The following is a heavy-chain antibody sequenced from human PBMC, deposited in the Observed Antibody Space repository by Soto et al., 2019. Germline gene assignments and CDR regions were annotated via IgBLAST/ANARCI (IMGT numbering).Heavy chain of an antibody. CDR3: ARHGGGYSGYVDY. J-gene: IGHJ4*02. Sequence: SETLSLTCTVSGGSISSYYWSWIRQPPGKGLEWIGYIYYSGSTNYNPSLKSRVTISVDTSKNQFSLKLSSVTAADTAMYYCARHGGGYSGYVDYWGQGTLVTVSS. V-gene: IGHV4-59*08. CDR1: GGSISSYY. D-gene: IGHD5-12*01. CDR2: IYYSGST.